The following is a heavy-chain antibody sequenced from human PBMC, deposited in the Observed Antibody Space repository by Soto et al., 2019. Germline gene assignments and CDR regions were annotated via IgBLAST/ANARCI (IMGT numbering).Heavy chain of an antibody. CDR2: IYYSGNT. CDR3: AREANCSSSSCSSAFWFDP. V-gene: IGHV4-61*08. Sequence: PSETLSLTCTVSGASISSGGYYWSWIRQPPGKGLDWIAYIYYSGNTKYNPSLKDRVTISIDTSKNQFSLKLNSVTAADTAVYYCAREANCSSSSCSSAFWFDPWGQGTLVTVSS. J-gene: IGHJ5*02. CDR1: GASISSGGYY. D-gene: IGHD2-15*01.